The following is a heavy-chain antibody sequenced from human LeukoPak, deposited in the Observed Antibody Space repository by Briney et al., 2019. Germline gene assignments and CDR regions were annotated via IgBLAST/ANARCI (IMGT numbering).Heavy chain of an antibody. V-gene: IGHV4-59*01. CDR1: GDSLNTYY. CDR2: VASSGTS. J-gene: IGHJ5*02. CDR3: ARVVRGVVTSNWFDP. D-gene: IGHD2-21*02. Sequence: PSETLSLTCTVSGDSLNTYYWTWIRQTPGKELEWIGFVASSGTSNYNPSLKSRVSISIDTSKNQFSLALTSVTPADTAVYYCARVVRGVVTSNWFDPWGQGTLVVVSS.